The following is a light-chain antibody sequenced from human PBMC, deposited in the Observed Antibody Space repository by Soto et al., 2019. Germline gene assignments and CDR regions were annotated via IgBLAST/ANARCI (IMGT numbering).Light chain of an antibody. CDR3: SSFTSSNTYI. CDR2: AVS. Sequence: QSALTQPASVSGSPGQSITISCTGTSSDVGGYNYVSWYQQHPGKAPQLMIYAVSNRPSGVSDRFSGSKSANTASLTISGLQAEDEADYYCSSFTSSNTYIFGTGTKVTV. V-gene: IGLV2-14*03. J-gene: IGLJ1*01. CDR1: SSDVGGYNY.